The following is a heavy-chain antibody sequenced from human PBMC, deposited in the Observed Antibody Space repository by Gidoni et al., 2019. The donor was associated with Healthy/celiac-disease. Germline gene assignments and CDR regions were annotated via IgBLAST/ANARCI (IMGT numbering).Heavy chain of an antibody. D-gene: IGHD3-22*01. Sequence: EVQLVESGGGLVQPGGSLRLPCAPPGFTFSRSSLTWVRQAPGKGLEWVANIKQDGSEKYYVDSVKGRFTISRDNAKKSLYLQMNSLRAEDTAVYYCARDFVAYYYDSSGYGDAFDIWGQGTMVTVSS. V-gene: IGHV3-7*01. J-gene: IGHJ3*02. CDR3: ARDFVAYYYDSSGYGDAFDI. CDR2: IKQDGSEK. CDR1: GFTFSRSS.